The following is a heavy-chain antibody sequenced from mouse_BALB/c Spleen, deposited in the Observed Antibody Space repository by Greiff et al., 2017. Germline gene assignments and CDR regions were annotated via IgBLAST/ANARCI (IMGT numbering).Heavy chain of an antibody. V-gene: IGHV5-17*02. Sequence: EVKLMESGGGLVQPGGSRTLSCAASGFTFSSFGMHLVRQAPEKGLEWVAYISSGSSTIYYADTVKGRFTISRDNPKNTLFLQMTSLRSEDTAMYYCARSYGNRPMDYWGQGTSDTVSS. J-gene: IGHJ4*01. D-gene: IGHD2-10*02. CDR2: ISSGSSTI. CDR1: GFTFSSFG. CDR3: ARSYGNRPMDY.